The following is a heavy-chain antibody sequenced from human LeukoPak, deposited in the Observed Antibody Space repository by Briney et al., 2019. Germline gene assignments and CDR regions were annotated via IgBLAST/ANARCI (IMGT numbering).Heavy chain of an antibody. V-gene: IGHV4-59*08. CDR1: GGSISSHY. Sequence: SETLSLTCTVSGGSISSHYWSWIRQPPGKGLEWIGYIYYSGSTNYNPSLKSRVTISVDTSKNQFSLKLSSVTAADTAVYYCARQGYYDSSGYFSYYYYGMDVWGQGTTVTVSS. D-gene: IGHD3-22*01. CDR2: IYYSGST. CDR3: ARQGYYDSSGYFSYYYYGMDV. J-gene: IGHJ6*02.